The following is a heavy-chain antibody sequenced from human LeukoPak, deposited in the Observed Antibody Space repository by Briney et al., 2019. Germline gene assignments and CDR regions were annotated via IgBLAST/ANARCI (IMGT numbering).Heavy chain of an antibody. CDR3: AKYFGSGRRWYDS. CDR2: ISSGGDTT. Sequence: GGSLRLSCAASGFSFSTYAMTWVRQAPGKGLEWVSAISSGGDTTYYADSVKGRFIMSRDNSKTTLYLQMNSLRVEDTAVYRCAKYFGSGRRWYDSWGQGTLVTVSA. V-gene: IGHV3-23*01. D-gene: IGHD3-10*01. CDR1: GFSFSTYA. J-gene: IGHJ5*01.